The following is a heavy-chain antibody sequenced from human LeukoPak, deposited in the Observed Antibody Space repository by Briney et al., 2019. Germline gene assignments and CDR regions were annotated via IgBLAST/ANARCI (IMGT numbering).Heavy chain of an antibody. J-gene: IGHJ4*02. D-gene: IGHD3-10*01. CDR1: GFTFSSYA. CDR2: ISYDGSNK. Sequence: GRSLRLSCAASGFTFSSYAMHWVRQAPGKGLEWVAVISYDGSNKYYADSVKGRFTISRDNSKNTLYLQMNSLRAEDTAVYYCARGDPEGLLWFGELSGGYFDYWGQGTLVTVSS. V-gene: IGHV3-30-3*01. CDR3: ARGDPEGLLWFGELSGGYFDY.